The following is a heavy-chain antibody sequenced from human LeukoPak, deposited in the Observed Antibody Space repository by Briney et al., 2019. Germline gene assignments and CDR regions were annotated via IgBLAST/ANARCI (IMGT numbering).Heavy chain of an antibody. V-gene: IGHV3-23*01. CDR2: ISGSGGTT. Sequence: GGSLRLSCAASGFTFNNYAMNWVRQAPGKGLEWDSVISGSGGTTYYADSVKGRFTISRDSSKNTLYLQMNSLRAEDTAVYYCAKVSGGGLYYDGMDVWGQGATVTVSS. CDR3: AKVSGGGLYYDGMDV. J-gene: IGHJ6*02. CDR1: GFTFNNYA. D-gene: IGHD1-14*01.